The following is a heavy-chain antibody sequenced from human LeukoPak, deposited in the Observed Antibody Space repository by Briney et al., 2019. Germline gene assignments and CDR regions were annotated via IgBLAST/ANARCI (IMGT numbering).Heavy chain of an antibody. CDR3: AKDPSYYYDSSGYFFGWFDP. CDR1: GLTFSIYA. CDR2: ISGSGGST. Sequence: GGSLRLSCAASGLTFSIYAMSWVRQAPGKGLEWVSAISGSGGSTYYADSVKGRFTISRDNSKNTLYLQMNSLRAEDTAVYYCAKDPSYYYDSSGYFFGWFDPWGQGTLVTVSS. D-gene: IGHD3-22*01. J-gene: IGHJ5*02. V-gene: IGHV3-23*01.